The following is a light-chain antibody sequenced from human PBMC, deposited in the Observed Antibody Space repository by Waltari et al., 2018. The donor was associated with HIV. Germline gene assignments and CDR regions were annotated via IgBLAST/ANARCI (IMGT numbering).Light chain of an antibody. CDR2: EVT. J-gene: IGLJ2*01. V-gene: IGLV2-8*01. CDR1: SSDVGGYNF. CDR3: CSYAGSNNFV. Sequence: QSALTQPPSASGSPGQSVTISCTGTSSDVGGYNFVSWYQQHPGKAPKLMIYEVTKRLSGVPDRFSASKSGNTASLTVSGLQAEDEANYYCCSYAGSNNFVFGGGTKVTVL.